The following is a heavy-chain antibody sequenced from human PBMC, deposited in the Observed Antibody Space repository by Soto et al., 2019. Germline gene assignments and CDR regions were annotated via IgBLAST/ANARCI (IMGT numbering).Heavy chain of an antibody. CDR1: RFTFSSYA. V-gene: IGHV3-23*01. CDR3: ARRGPGTYFDY. D-gene: IGHD6-13*01. CDR2: ISGSGDST. Sequence: GGSLRLSCVISRFTFSSYAMNWVRQAPGKGLEWVSVISGSGDSTYYADSVKGRFTISRDNSKNTLYLQMNSLRTEDTAVYYCARRGPGTYFDYWGQGTLVTVSS. J-gene: IGHJ4*02.